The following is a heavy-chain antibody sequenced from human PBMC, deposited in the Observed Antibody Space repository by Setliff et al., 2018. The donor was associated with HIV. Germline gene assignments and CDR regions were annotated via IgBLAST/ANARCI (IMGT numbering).Heavy chain of an antibody. V-gene: IGHV4-61*09. D-gene: IGHD3-9*01. CDR2: IYTSGST. J-gene: IGHJ4*02. CDR1: GVSISSGSYY. Sequence: TLSLTCTVSGVSISSGSYYWSWIRQPAGKGLEWIGHIYTSGSTNYNPSLKSRVTISVDTAYMELSSLRSEDTAVYYCATAPEYYDILTGYHLDYWGQGTLVTVSS. CDR3: ATAPEYYDILTGYHLDY.